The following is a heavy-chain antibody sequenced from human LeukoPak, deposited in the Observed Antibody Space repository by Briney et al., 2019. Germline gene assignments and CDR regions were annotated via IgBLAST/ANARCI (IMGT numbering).Heavy chain of an antibody. J-gene: IGHJ4*02. CDR2: INHSGST. CDR3: ARGGDSGYDF. D-gene: IGHD5-12*01. V-gene: IGHV4-34*01. CDR1: GGSFSGYY. Sequence: RAAETLSLTCAVYGGSFSGYYWGWIRQPPGKGLEWIGEINHSGSTNYNPSLKSRVTISVDTSKNQFSLKLSSVTAADTAVYYCARGGDSGYDFGGQGTLVTVSS.